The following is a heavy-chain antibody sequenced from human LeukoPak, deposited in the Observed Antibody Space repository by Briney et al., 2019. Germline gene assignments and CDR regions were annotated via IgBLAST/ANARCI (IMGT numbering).Heavy chain of an antibody. CDR3: ATLWTKWEPTDY. D-gene: IGHD1-26*01. V-gene: IGHV1-69*05. Sequence: SVKVSCKASGGTFTSYAISWVRPAPGQGLEWMGGIIPIFGTANYAQKFQGRVTITTDESTSTAYMELSSLRSEDTAVYYCATLWTKWEPTDYWGQGTLVTVSS. CDR1: GGTFTSYA. CDR2: IIPIFGTA. J-gene: IGHJ4*02.